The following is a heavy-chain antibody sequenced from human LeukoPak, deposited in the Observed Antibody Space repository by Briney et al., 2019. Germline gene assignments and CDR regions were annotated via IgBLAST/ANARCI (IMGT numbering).Heavy chain of an antibody. D-gene: IGHD3-10*01. CDR3: AKAAKYYYGSETYYYFDY. Sequence: SETLSLTCTVSSASISTYYWSWIRQPPGKGLEGIGYIYHSGTSNYNPSLKSRVTMSVDTSKSQFSLSLSSVTTADTAVYFCAKAAKYYYGSETYYYFDYWGQGILVTVSA. CDR2: IYHSGTS. CDR1: SASISTYY. V-gene: IGHV4-59*01. J-gene: IGHJ4*02.